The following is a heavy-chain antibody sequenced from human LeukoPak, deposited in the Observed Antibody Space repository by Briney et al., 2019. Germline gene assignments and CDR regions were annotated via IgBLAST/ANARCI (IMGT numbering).Heavy chain of an antibody. CDR3: ARGGAAGMRLWIGPRDYNWFDP. CDR1: GGSISSYY. V-gene: IGHV4-59*12. D-gene: IGHD5-18*01. J-gene: IGHJ5*02. Sequence: SETLSLTCTVSGGSISSYYWSWIRQPPGKGLEWIGYIYYSGGTNYNPSLKSRVTISVDTSKNQFSLKLSSVTAADTAVYYCARGGAAGMRLWIGPRDYNWFDPWGQGTLVTVSS. CDR2: IYYSGGT.